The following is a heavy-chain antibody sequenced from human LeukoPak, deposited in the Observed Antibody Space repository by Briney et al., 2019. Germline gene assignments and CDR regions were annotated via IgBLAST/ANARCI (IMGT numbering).Heavy chain of an antibody. D-gene: IGHD5-18*01. CDR1: GFTFSSYG. J-gene: IGHJ4*02. Sequence: HSGGSLRLSCAASGFTFSSYGMHWVRQAPGKGLEWVAVISYDGGNKYYADSVKGRFTISRDNSKNTLYLQMNSLRAEDTAVYYCAKRGYSYGSDYWGQGTLVTVSS. CDR3: AKRGYSYGSDY. CDR2: ISYDGGNK. V-gene: IGHV3-30*18.